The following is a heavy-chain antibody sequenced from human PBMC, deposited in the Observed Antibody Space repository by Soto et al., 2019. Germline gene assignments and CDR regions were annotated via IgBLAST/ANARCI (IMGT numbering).Heavy chain of an antibody. Sequence: ASVKVSCKVSGYTLTELSMHWVRQAPGKGLEWMGGFDPEDGETIYAQKFQGRVTMTEDTSTDTAYMELSSLRSEDTAVYYCATGGAGSGWYYFDYWGQGTLVTVSS. CDR2: FDPEDGET. CDR3: ATGGAGSGWYYFDY. CDR1: GYTLTELS. D-gene: IGHD6-19*01. J-gene: IGHJ4*02. V-gene: IGHV1-24*01.